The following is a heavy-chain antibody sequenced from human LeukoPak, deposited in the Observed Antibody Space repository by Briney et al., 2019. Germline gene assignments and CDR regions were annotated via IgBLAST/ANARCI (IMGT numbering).Heavy chain of an antibody. V-gene: IGHV4-31*01. CDR2: IYYSGST. CDR1: GGSISSGGYY. J-gene: IGHJ4*02. D-gene: IGHD4-17*01. Sequence: PSETLSLTCTVSGGSISSGGYYWGWIRQHRGRGLEWIEYIYYSGSTYYNPSLKSPVTISVDTSKNQFSLKLSSVTAAATAVYYCARVPDYRDYEGNFDYWGQGTLVTVSS. CDR3: ARVPDYRDYEGNFDY.